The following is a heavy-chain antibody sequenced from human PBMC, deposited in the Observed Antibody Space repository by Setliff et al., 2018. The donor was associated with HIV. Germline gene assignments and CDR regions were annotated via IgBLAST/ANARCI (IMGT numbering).Heavy chain of an antibody. CDR2: INGGSGRT. V-gene: IGHV1-3*01. Sequence: SVKVSCKASGYTFSNSGMHWMRQAPGQRPEWMGCINGGSGRTEYSPKFQSRVTIIRDTFASTDYMELSSLRFEDTAVYYCVSPMRVSQAFDIWGQGTMVTVSS. CDR3: VSPMRVSQAFDI. J-gene: IGHJ3*02. CDR1: GYTFSNSG.